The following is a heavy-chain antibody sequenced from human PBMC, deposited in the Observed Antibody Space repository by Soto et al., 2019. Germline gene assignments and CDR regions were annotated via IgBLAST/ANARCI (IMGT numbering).Heavy chain of an antibody. CDR2: ISYDGSNK. CDR1: GFTFSSYA. V-gene: IGHV3-30-3*01. J-gene: IGHJ3*02. CDR3: ARGKLVRIVVVVAANDAFDI. Sequence: PVGSLRLSCAASGFTFSSYAMHWVRQAPGKGLEWVAVISYDGSNKYYADSVKGRFTISRDNSKNTLYLQMNSLRAEDTAVYYCARGKLVRIVVVVAANDAFDIWGQGTMVTVSS. D-gene: IGHD2-15*01.